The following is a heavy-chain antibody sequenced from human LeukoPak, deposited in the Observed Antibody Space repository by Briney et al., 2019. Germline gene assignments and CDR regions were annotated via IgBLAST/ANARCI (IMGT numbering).Heavy chain of an antibody. J-gene: IGHJ4*02. CDR3: AKARRSVTFAWGGNDGGDFDY. CDR1: GGSISSSSYY. D-gene: IGHD4-23*01. CDR2: IYYSGST. Sequence: PSETLSLTCTVSGGSISSSSYYWGWIRQPPGKGLEWIGSIYYSGSTYYNPSLKSRVTVSVDTSKNQFSLKLSSVTAADTAVYYCAKARRSVTFAWGGNDGGDFDYWGQGTLVTVSS. V-gene: IGHV4-39*07.